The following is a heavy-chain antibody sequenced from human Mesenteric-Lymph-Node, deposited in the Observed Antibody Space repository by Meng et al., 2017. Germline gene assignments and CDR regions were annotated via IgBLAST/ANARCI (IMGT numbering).Heavy chain of an antibody. D-gene: IGHD3-9*01. CDR2: INWNSDSI. V-gene: IGHV3-9*01. J-gene: IGHJ6*02. CDR3: AKGRPKPLSYFDYLLAGGMDV. CDR1: GFTFDNYA. Sequence: SLKISCAASGFTFDNYAMHWIRQAPGKGLEWVSGINWNSDSIAYADSVKGRFTISRDDAKNSLYLQMNSLRPEDTALYYCAKGRPKPLSYFDYLLAGGMDVWGQGTTVTVSS.